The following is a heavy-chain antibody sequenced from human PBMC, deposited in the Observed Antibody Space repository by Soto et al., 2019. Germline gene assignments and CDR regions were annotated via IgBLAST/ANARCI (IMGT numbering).Heavy chain of an antibody. CDR1: GFTFSSYA. D-gene: IGHD2-2*01. V-gene: IGHV3-30-3*01. CDR3: ARGRVVPAAMHPDTRIYYYYGMDV. J-gene: IGHJ6*02. CDR2: ISYDGSNK. Sequence: GGSLRLSCAASGFTFSSYAMHWVRQAPGKGLEWVAVISYDGSNKYYADSVKGRFTISRDNSKNTLYLQMNSLRAEDTAVYYCARGRVVPAAMHPDTRIYYYYGMDVWGQGTTVTVSS.